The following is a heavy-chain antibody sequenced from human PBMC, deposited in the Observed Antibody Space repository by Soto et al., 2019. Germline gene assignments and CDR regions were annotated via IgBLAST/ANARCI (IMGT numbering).Heavy chain of an antibody. V-gene: IGHV4-59*01. J-gene: IGHJ4*01. CDR1: GGTIIGFY. Sequence: SEPLCLTCTVSGGTIIGFYWSWIRQSPVKGLEWIAHIHFAGNTNYSPSLDSRVTMSVDTSNNQFSLKLSSVTAADTAMYYCAIPRNDGHFDYWGQGTLVTVSS. CDR2: IHFAGNT. CDR3: AIPRNDGHFDY.